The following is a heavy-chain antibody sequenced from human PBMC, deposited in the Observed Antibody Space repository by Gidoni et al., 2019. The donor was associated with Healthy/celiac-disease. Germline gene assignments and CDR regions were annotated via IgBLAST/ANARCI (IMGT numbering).Heavy chain of an antibody. CDR3: ARDGGMVDSSSWYYYGMDV. D-gene: IGHD6-13*01. CDR2: IGYDGSNK. Sequence: QVQLVESGGGVVQPGRSLRRSCAASGFPFSRSGMHGVRQAPGKGLEWLAVIGYDGSNKYYANSVKGLFTISRDNSKTTLYRQMNSLRAEDTAVYYCARDGGMVDSSSWYYYGMDVWGQGTTVTVSS. CDR1: GFPFSRSG. V-gene: IGHV3-33*01. J-gene: IGHJ6*02.